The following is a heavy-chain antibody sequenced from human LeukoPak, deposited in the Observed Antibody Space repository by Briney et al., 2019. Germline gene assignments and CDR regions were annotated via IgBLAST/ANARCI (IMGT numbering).Heavy chain of an antibody. CDR3: ARVGYDCSSTSCYFDY. D-gene: IGHD2-2*01. Sequence: GGSLRLSCAASGFTFSSYAMHWVRQAPGKGLEWVAVISYDGSNKYYADSVKGRFTISRDNSKNTLYLQMNSLRAEDTAVYYCARVGYDCSSTSCYFDYWGQGTLVTVSS. V-gene: IGHV3-30-3*01. J-gene: IGHJ4*02. CDR1: GFTFSSYA. CDR2: ISYDGSNK.